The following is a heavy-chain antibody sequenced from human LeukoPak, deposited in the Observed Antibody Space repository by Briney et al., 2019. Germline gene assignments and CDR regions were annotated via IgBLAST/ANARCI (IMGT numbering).Heavy chain of an antibody. V-gene: IGHV1-69*13. J-gene: IGHJ6*02. CDR2: IIPIFGTA. CDR3: ARIGRQHPPGYYYGMDV. CDR1: GGTFSSSA. Sequence: ASVKVSCKASGGTFSSSAISWVRQAPGQGLEWMGGIIPIFGTANYAQKFQGRVTITADESTSTAYMELSSLRSEDTAVYYCARIGRQHPPGYYYGMDVWGQGTTVTVSS. D-gene: IGHD6-13*01.